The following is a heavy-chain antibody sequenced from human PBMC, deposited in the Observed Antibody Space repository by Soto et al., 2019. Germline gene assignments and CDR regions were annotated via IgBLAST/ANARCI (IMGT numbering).Heavy chain of an antibody. CDR3: AKDLDSRSSFYYYGIDV. CDR1: GFTFDDYT. Sequence: GGSLRLSCAASGFTFDDYTMHWVRQAPGKGLEWVSLISWDGGSTYYADSVKGRVTISRDNSKNSLYLQMNSLRTEDTALYYCAKDLDSRSSFYYYGIDVWGKGTTATV. V-gene: IGHV3-43*01. CDR2: ISWDGGST. J-gene: IGHJ6*04. D-gene: IGHD6-6*01.